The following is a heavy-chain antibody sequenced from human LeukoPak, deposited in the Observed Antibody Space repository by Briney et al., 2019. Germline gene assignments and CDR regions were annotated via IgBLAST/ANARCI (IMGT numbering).Heavy chain of an antibody. V-gene: IGHV4-34*01. Sequence: SETLSLTCAVYGGSLSGYYWSWIRQPPGKGLEWIGEINHSGSTNYNPSLKSRVTISVDTSKNQFSLKLSSVTAADTAVYYCARTRYGPFIWGQGTMVTVSS. CDR1: GGSLSGYY. J-gene: IGHJ3*02. CDR3: ARTRYGPFI. D-gene: IGHD5-18*01. CDR2: INHSGST.